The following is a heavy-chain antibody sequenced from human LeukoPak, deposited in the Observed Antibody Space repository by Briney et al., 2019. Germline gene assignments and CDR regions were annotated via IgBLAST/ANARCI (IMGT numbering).Heavy chain of an antibody. CDR1: GFTVSSNY. CDR2: IYSGGST. V-gene: IGHV3-53*01. CDR3: ARDNRGTSNTDC. J-gene: IGHJ4*02. D-gene: IGHD4-23*01. Sequence: PGGFLRLSCAASGFTVSSNYMSWVRQAPGKGLEWVSLIYSGGSTFYADSVKGRFTISRDNSKNTLYLQMNSLRAEDTAVYYCARDNRGTSNTDCWGQGTLVTVSS.